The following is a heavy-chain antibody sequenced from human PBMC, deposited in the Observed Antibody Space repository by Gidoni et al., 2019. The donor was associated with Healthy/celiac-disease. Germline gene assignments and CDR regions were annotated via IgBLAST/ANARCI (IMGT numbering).Heavy chain of an antibody. CDR1: GYTFTSYA. CDR3: ARDRRGSGSYYTPNWFDP. D-gene: IGHD3-10*01. V-gene: IGHV1-3*01. CDR2: IKAGNGNT. Sequence: QVQLVQSGAEVKKPGASVKVSCKASGYTFTSYAMHWGRQAPGQRLEWMGWIKAGNGNTKYSQKFQGRVTITRDTSASTAYMELSSLRSEDTAVYYCARDRRGSGSYYTPNWFDPWGQGTLVTVSS. J-gene: IGHJ5*02.